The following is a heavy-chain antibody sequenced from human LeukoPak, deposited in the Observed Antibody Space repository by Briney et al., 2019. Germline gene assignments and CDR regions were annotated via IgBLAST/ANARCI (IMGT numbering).Heavy chain of an antibody. Sequence: SVKVSCKASGGTFSSYVISWVRQAPGKGLEWMGGIIPIFGTANYAQKFQGRVTITADESTSTAYMELSSLRSEDTAVYYCARALLRYCSGTSCYWFDPWGQGTLVTVSS. D-gene: IGHD2-2*01. V-gene: IGHV1-69*13. CDR1: GGTFSSYV. CDR2: IIPIFGTA. CDR3: ARALLRYCSGTSCYWFDP. J-gene: IGHJ5*02.